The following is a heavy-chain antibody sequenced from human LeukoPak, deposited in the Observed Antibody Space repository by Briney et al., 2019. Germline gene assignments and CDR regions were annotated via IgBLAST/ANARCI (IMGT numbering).Heavy chain of an antibody. Sequence: GGSLRLSCAASGFTFSSYSMNWVRQAPGKGLEWVSYISSSSSTIYYADSVKGRFTISRDNAKNSLYLQMNSLGDEDTAVCYCARPDYGDTGGSDYWGQGTLVTVSS. CDR2: ISSSSSTI. V-gene: IGHV3-48*02. CDR1: GFTFSSYS. J-gene: IGHJ4*02. D-gene: IGHD4-17*01. CDR3: ARPDYGDTGGSDY.